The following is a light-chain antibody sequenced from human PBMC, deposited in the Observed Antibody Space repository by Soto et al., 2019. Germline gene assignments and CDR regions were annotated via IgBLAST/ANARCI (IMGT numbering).Light chain of an antibody. Sequence: EIVLTQSPGTLSLSPGERATLSCRASQSVSSSSLAWYQQKPGQAPRLLIYGASSRATGTPDRFSGSGSGTDFTLTISRLEPEDFAVFFCQQYGSSLPITFGQGTRLEIK. CDR1: QSVSSSS. CDR2: GAS. CDR3: QQYGSSLPIT. V-gene: IGKV3-20*01. J-gene: IGKJ5*01.